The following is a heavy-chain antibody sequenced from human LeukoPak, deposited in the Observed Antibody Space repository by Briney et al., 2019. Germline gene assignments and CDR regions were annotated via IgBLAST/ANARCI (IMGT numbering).Heavy chain of an antibody. Sequence: PGGSLRLSCVVSGFTFSNYWMSWVRQAPGKGLEWVINIRPDGGEKYFVDSVKGRFTISRDNAKNSLYLQMNSLRAEDTAVYYCTREDHSNYNYWGQGTLVTVSS. D-gene: IGHD4-11*01. CDR2: IRPDGGEK. J-gene: IGHJ4*02. V-gene: IGHV3-7*01. CDR1: GFTFSNYW. CDR3: TREDHSNYNY.